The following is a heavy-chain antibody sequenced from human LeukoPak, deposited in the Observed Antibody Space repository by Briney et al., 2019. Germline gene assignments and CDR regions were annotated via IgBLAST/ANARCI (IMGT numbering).Heavy chain of an antibody. V-gene: IGHV3-64D*06. D-gene: IGHD1-14*01. CDR3: VKRPDEDGN. J-gene: IGHJ4*02. Sequence: GGSLRLSCSASGFTFSSYAIHWVRQAPGKGLEYVSAISSNGRSTYYADSVKGRFTISRDNSKNTMYLQLSSLKPEDMAVYYCVKRPDEDGNWGQGTLVTVS. CDR1: GFTFSSYA. CDR2: ISSNGRST.